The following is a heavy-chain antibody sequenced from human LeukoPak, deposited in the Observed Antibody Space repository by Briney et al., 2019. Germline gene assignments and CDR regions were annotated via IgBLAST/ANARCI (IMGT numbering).Heavy chain of an antibody. Sequence: ALVKVSCKASGYTFTDYYMHWVRQAPGQGLEWMGWINPNSGGTNYAQKFQGRVTMTRDTSISTAYMELSRLRSDDTAVYYCATIYYDGTSGPFDYWGQGTLVTVSS. V-gene: IGHV1-2*02. D-gene: IGHD3-22*01. CDR2: INPNSGGT. CDR3: ATIYYDGTSGPFDY. J-gene: IGHJ4*02. CDR1: GYTFTDYY.